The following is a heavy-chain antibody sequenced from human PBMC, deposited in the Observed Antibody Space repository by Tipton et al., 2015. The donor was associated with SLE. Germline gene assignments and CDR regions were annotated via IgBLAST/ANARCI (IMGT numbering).Heavy chain of an antibody. CDR1: GISISSAGYS. J-gene: IGHJ2*01. CDR2: MYNTGST. CDR3: AGTIATAGRYFDL. Sequence: TLSLTCTVSGISISSAGYSWSWIRQSPGKGLEWIGYMYNTGSTSYNPSLESRVTMSGDTSKNQFSLNLSSVTAADTAVYYCAGTIATAGRYFDLWGRGTLVTVSS. D-gene: IGHD6-13*01. V-gene: IGHV4-30-2*06.